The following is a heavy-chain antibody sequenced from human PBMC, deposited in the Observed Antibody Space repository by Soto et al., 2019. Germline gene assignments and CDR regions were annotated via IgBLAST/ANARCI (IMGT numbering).Heavy chain of an antibody. CDR1: GGSISSYY. CDR2: INHSGST. D-gene: IGHD2-8*02. V-gene: IGHV4-59*12. J-gene: IGHJ4*02. CDR3: ARDKITGLFDY. Sequence: TLSLTCTVSGGSISSYYWSCIRQPPGKGLEWIGYINHSGSTNYNPSLKSRVTISVDTSKNQFSLKLTSVTAADTAVYYCARDKITGLFDYWGQGTLVTVSS.